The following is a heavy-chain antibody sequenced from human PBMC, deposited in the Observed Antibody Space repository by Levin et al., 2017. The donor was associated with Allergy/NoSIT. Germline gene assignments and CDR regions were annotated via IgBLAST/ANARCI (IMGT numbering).Heavy chain of an antibody. Sequence: ASVKVSCKGSGYSFTTYWILWVRQMPGKGLEWMGIIYPGDSDTRYSPSFQGQVTISVDKSISTAYLQWSSLKASDTAMYYCARRGLTDYYYGMDVWGQGTTVTVSS. J-gene: IGHJ6*02. CDR3: ARRGLTDYYYGMDV. CDR2: IYPGDSDT. CDR1: GYSFTTYW. D-gene: IGHD3-9*01. V-gene: IGHV5-51*01.